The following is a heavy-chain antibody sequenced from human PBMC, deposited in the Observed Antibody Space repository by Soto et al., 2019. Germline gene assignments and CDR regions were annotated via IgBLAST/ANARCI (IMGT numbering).Heavy chain of an antibody. V-gene: IGHV3-23*01. Sequence: VQLLESGGGLVQPGGSLRLSCVASGFTFSSSAMSWVRQAPGKGLEWVSAISGSGGSTYYADSVKGHFTISRDNSKNTLYLQMNSLRAEDTAVYYCAKDRGGYCISTSCYYFDLWGQGTLVTVSS. CDR3: AKDRGGYCISTSCYYFDL. J-gene: IGHJ4*02. D-gene: IGHD2-2*01. CDR1: GFTFSSSA. CDR2: ISGSGGST.